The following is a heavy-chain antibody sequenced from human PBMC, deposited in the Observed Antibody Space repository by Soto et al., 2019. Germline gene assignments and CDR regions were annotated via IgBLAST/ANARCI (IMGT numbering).Heavy chain of an antibody. J-gene: IGHJ4*02. Sequence: GGSLRLSCAASGFTFSNAWMNWVRQAPGKGLEWVGRIKSKTDGGTTDYTAPVKGRFTISIDDSKNTLYLKMNNLKTEDTAVYYCASGLITVAGTRNYWCPGTLFTVSS. CDR1: GFTFSNAW. CDR3: ASGLITVAGTRNY. V-gene: IGHV3-15*07. D-gene: IGHD6-19*01. CDR2: IKSKTDGGTT.